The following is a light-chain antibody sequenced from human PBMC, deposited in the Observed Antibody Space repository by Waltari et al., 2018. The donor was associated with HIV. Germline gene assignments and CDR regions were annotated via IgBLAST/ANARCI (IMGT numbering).Light chain of an antibody. CDR1: QGIGDH. Sequence: DIQLTEYQTFLSACVGDRVTNTCRASQGIGDHLAWYQQKPGKAPKLLIYDASDLQSGVPSRFSGSGSGTEFTLTINSLQPEDFATYFCQQLHGYPFIFGPGTKVDI. J-gene: IGKJ3*01. V-gene: IGKV1-9*01. CDR2: DAS. CDR3: QQLHGYPFI.